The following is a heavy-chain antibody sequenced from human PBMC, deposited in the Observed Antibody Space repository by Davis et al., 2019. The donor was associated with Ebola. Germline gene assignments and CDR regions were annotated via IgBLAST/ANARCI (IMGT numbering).Heavy chain of an antibody. J-gene: IGHJ5*02. D-gene: IGHD6-19*01. CDR2: IYYSGST. CDR3: ARSRGAVAGNWFDP. V-gene: IGHV4-59*01. CDR1: GGSISSYY. Sequence: MPSETLSLTCTVSGGSISSYYWSWIRQPPGKGLEWIGYIYYSGSTNYNPSLKSRVTISVDTSKNQFSLKLSSVTAADTAVYYCARSRGAVAGNWFDPWGQGTLATVSS.